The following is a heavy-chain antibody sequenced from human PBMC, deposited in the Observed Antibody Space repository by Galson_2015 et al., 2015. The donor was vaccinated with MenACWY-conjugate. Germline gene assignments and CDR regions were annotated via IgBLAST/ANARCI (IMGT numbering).Heavy chain of an antibody. CDR2: TYYRSKWYN. J-gene: IGHJ4*02. Sequence: CAISGDSVSSNSAAWNWIRQSPSRGLEWLGRTYYRSKWYNDYAVSVKSRITINPDTSKNQFSLQLNSVTPEDTAVYYCARDRILTYYYGSGSYLVRYFDYWGRGTLVTVSS. D-gene: IGHD3-10*01. V-gene: IGHV6-1*01. CDR1: GDSVSSNSAA. CDR3: ARDRILTYYYGSGSYLVRYFDY.